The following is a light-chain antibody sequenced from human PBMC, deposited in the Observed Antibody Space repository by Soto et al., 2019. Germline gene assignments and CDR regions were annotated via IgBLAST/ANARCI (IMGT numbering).Light chain of an antibody. J-gene: IGKJ1*01. CDR2: GTS. CDR1: QSLSVSY. Sequence: EIVLTQSPGTLSLSPGDRATLSCRASQSLSVSYLAWYQQRPGQAPRLLIYGTSTRATGIPDRCSGSGSGRDFTLAISRLEPEDFAVYYCHQFGGSPQTFGQGTTVEI. V-gene: IGKV3-20*01. CDR3: HQFGGSPQT.